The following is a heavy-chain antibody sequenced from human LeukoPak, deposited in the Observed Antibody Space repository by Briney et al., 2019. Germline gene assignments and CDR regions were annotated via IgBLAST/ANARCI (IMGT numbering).Heavy chain of an antibody. V-gene: IGHV4-59*05. D-gene: IGHD6-19*01. CDR3: ARHGRKQWLGSSR. CDR2: IYYSGSA. CDR1: GGSTSSYY. J-gene: IGHJ4*02. Sequence: SETLSLTCTVSGGSTSSYYWSWIRQPPGKGLEWIGSIYYSGSAYYNPSLKSRVTISVDTSKNQFSLKLSSVTAADTAVYYCARHGRKQWLGSSRWGQGTLVTVSS.